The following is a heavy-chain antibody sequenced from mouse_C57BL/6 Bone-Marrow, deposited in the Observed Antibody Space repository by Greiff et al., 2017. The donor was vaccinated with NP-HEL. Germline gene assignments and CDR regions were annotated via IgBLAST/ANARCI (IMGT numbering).Heavy chain of an antibody. J-gene: IGHJ4*01. Sequence: VQLQQPGAELVKPGASVKMSCKASGYTFTSYWITWVKQRPGQGLEWIGDIYPGSGSTNYNEKFKSKATLTVDTSSSTAYMQLSSLTSEDSAGYYCARTTTVVGPDYYYAMGYWGQGTSVTVSS. V-gene: IGHV1-55*01. CDR3: ARTTTVVGPDYYYAMGY. D-gene: IGHD1-1*01. CDR1: GYTFTSYW. CDR2: IYPGSGST.